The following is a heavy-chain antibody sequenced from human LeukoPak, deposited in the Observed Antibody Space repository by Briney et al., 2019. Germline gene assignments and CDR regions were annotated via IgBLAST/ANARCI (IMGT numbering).Heavy chain of an antibody. CDR2: IYASGTS. Sequence: PSETLSLTCTVSGGSISSYYWTWIRQPAGKGLEWIGRIYASGTSNYNPSLKSRVTISADKSKNQFSLRLSSVTAADTAVYYCARGLDGYGTFDYWGEGTLVTVS. V-gene: IGHV4-4*07. J-gene: IGHJ4*02. D-gene: IGHD5-24*01. CDR1: GGSISSYY. CDR3: ARGLDGYGTFDY.